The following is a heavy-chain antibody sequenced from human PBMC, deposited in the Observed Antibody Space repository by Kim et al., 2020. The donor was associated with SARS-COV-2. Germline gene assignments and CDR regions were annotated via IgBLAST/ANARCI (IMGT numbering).Heavy chain of an antibody. CDR3: ARGRGSSPFDY. D-gene: IGHD1-26*01. V-gene: IGHV1-18*01. CDR2: T. Sequence: TNYAQKLQGRVTMATDTSTSTAYMELRSLRSDDTAVYYCARGRGSSPFDYWGQGTLVTVSS. J-gene: IGHJ4*02.